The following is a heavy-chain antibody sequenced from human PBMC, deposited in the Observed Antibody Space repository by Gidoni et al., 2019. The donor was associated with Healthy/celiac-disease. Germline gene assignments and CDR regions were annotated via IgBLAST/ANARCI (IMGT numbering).Heavy chain of an antibody. CDR1: GGSISRGGYY. CDR3: ARGVAGDYRRTPSWFDP. D-gene: IGHD4-17*01. Sequence: QVQLQESGPGLVKPSQTLSLTCTVSGGSISRGGYYWSWIRQHPGKGLEWIGYIYYSGSTYYNPSLKSRVTISVDTSKNQFSLKLSSVTAADTAVYYCARGVAGDYRRTPSWFDPWGQGTLVTVSS. CDR2: IYYSGST. J-gene: IGHJ5*02. V-gene: IGHV4-31*03.